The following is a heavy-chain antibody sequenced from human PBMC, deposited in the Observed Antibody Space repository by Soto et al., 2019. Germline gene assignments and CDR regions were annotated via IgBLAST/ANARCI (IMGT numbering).Heavy chain of an antibody. CDR2: INSDGSTT. CDR3: ASGPQYSSPDY. J-gene: IGHJ4*02. CDR1: GFTFSSYW. V-gene: IGHV3-74*01. Sequence: VGSLRLSCAASGFTFSSYWMHWVRQAPGKGLVWVSRINSDGSTTSYADSVKGRFTISRDNAKNTLYLQMNSLRAEDTAVYYYASGPQYSSPDYWSQGTLVTVSS. D-gene: IGHD6-6*01.